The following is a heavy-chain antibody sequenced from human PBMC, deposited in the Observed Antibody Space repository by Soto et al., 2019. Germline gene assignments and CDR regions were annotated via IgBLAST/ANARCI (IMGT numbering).Heavy chain of an antibody. CDR2: IYYSGST. Sequence: PSETLSLPCTVSGGSISSGDYYWSWIRQPPGKGLEWIGYIYYSGSTYYNPSLKSRVTISVDTSKNQFSLKLSSVTAADTAVYYCARDGSGSYYRYGMDVWGQGTTGTVS. J-gene: IGHJ6*02. V-gene: IGHV4-30-4*01. CDR1: GGSISSGDYY. CDR3: ARDGSGSYYRYGMDV. D-gene: IGHD3-10*01.